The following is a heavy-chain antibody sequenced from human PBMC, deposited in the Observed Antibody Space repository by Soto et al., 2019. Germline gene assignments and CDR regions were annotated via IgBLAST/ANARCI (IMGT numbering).Heavy chain of an antibody. CDR2: ISYDGSNK. CDR3: AKNTERASTYNWNTGIDY. Sequence: QVQLVESGGGVVQPGRSLRLSCAASGFTFSTYDMHWVRQAPGKGLEWVAVISYDGSNKYYADSVKGRFTISRDNSKNTLYLQMNSLRAEDTAVYYCAKNTERASTYNWNTGIDYWGQGTLVTVSS. CDR1: GFTFSTYD. V-gene: IGHV3-30*18. D-gene: IGHD1-20*01. J-gene: IGHJ4*02.